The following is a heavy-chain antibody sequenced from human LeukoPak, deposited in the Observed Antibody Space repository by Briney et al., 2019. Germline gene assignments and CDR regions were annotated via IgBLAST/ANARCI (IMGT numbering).Heavy chain of an antibody. Sequence: SETLSLTCTVPGYSISSSNYYWGWNRQPPGKGLEWIGSIYYSGSTNYNPSLKSRVTISVDTSKNQFSLKLSSVTAADTAVYYCARLGLDYYFDYWGQGTLVTVSS. V-gene: IGHV4-39*01. D-gene: IGHD3/OR15-3a*01. CDR2: IYYSGST. CDR3: ARLGLDYYFDY. J-gene: IGHJ4*02. CDR1: GYSISSSNYY.